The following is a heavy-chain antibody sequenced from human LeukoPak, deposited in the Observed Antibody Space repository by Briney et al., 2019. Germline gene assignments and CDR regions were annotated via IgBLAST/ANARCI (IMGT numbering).Heavy chain of an antibody. J-gene: IGHJ4*02. Sequence: GGSLRLSCAASGFTFSSYGMHWVRQAPGKGLEWVAVISYDGSNKYYADSVKGRFTISRDNSKNTLYLQMNSLRAEDTAVYYCAKGGPDASYGTYYFDYWGQGTLVTVSS. CDR3: AKGGPDASYGTYYFDY. V-gene: IGHV3-30*18. CDR2: ISYDGSNK. D-gene: IGHD5-18*01. CDR1: GFTFSSYG.